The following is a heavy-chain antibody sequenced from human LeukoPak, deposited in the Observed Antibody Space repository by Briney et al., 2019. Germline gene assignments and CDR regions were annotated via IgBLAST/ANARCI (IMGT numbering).Heavy chain of an antibody. J-gene: IGHJ3*02. D-gene: IGHD4-11*01. CDR3: ARVGDYSAFDI. CDR2: IYYSGST. V-gene: IGHV4-61*01. CDR1: GGSVGSGTYY. Sequence: SETLSLTCTVSGGSVGSGTYYWSWIRQPPGKGLEWIGYIYYSGSTNYNPSLESRVTISVDTSKNQFSLKLRSVTAADTAVYYCARVGDYSAFDIWGQGTMVTVSS.